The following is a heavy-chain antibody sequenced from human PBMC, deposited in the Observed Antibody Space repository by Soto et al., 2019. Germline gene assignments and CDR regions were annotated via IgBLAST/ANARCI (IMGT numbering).Heavy chain of an antibody. Sequence: ASVKVSCKVSGYTLTELSMHWVRQAPGKGLEWMGGFDPEDGETIYAQKFQGRVTMTEATSTDTAYMELSSLRSEDTAVYYCAVLAITMVRGVTISRYYYYMDVWGKGTTVTVSS. CDR3: AVLAITMVRGVTISRYYYYMDV. D-gene: IGHD3-10*01. CDR1: GYTLTELS. V-gene: IGHV1-24*01. CDR2: FDPEDGET. J-gene: IGHJ6*03.